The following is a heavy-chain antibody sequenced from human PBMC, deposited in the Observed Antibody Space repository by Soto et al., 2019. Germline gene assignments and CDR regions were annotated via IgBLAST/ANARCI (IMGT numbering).Heavy chain of an antibody. Sequence: SETLSLTCTVSGGSISSYYWNWIRQPPGKGLEWIGYIYYSGSTNYDPSLKSRVTISVDTSKNQFSLKLSSVTAADTAVYYCARHKVVVAATNWFDPWSQGTLVTVS. CDR1: GGSISSYY. J-gene: IGHJ5*02. CDR3: ARHKVVVAATNWFDP. D-gene: IGHD2-15*01. CDR2: IYYSGST. V-gene: IGHV4-59*08.